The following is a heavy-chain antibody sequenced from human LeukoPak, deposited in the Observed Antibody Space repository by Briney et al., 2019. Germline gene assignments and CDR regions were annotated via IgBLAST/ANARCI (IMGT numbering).Heavy chain of an antibody. D-gene: IGHD3-16*01. CDR3: ANTELWTRGMDV. Sequence: GGSLRLSCAASGFTFSSYEMNWVRQAPGKGLEWVSYISSSGSTIYYADSVKGRFTISRDNAKNSLYLQMNSLRAEDTAVYYCANTELWTRGMDVWSPGTRVTVSS. CDR1: GFTFSSYE. J-gene: IGHJ6*02. V-gene: IGHV3-48*03. CDR2: ISSSGSTI.